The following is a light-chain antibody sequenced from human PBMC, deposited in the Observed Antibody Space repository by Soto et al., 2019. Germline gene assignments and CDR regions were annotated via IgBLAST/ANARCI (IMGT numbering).Light chain of an antibody. V-gene: IGKV3-15*01. CDR2: GAS. CDR3: QQYNYWPSRT. Sequence: VMTQSPATLSVSLGERATLSCRASQCITTNLAWYQQKPGQAPRLLIYGASTRAANIPARFSGSGSGTEFILTISRLQSEDFAVYYCQQYNYWPSRTFGQGTKVEIK. CDR1: QCITTN. J-gene: IGKJ1*01.